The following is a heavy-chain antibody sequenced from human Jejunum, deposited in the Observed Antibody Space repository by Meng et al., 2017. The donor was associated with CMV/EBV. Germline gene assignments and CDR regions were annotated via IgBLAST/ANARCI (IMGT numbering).Heavy chain of an antibody. CDR1: Y. Sequence: YWAWLRQPPGQGLEWIGNIFSSGGTSYNSSLQSRVTLSIDPSKNQFSLELRSVTAADTAVYYCARDRTTMINDAGLGYFRLDPWGQGVLVTVSS. CDR3: ARDRTTMINDAGLGYFRLDP. J-gene: IGHJ5*02. CDR2: IFSSGGT. D-gene: IGHD2/OR15-2a*01. V-gene: IGHV4-39*07.